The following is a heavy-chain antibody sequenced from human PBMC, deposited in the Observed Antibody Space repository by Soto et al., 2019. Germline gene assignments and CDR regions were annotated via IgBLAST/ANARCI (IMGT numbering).Heavy chain of an antibody. CDR3: ARAGYSSSWLGYFDY. J-gene: IGHJ4*02. V-gene: IGHV1-69*02. D-gene: IGHD6-13*01. CDR1: GGTFSSYT. Sequence: QVQLVQSGAEVKKPGSSVKVSCKASGGTFSSYTISWVRQAPGQGLEWMGRIIPILGIANYAQKFQGRVTITADKATSTAYMELSSLRSEDTAVYYCARAGYSSSWLGYFDYWGQGILVTVSS. CDR2: IIPILGIA.